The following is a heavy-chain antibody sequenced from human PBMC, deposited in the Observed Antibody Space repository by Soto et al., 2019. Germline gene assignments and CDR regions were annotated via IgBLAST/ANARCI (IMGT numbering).Heavy chain of an antibody. J-gene: IGHJ6*03. CDR3: ARDRPDYYGSGSPDYYYYMDV. CDR2: IIPILGIA. V-gene: IGHV1-69*04. CDR1: GGTFSSYT. D-gene: IGHD3-10*01. Sequence: GASVKVSCKDSGGTFSSYTISWGRQAPGQGLEWVGRIIPILGIANYAQKFQGRVTITADKSTSTAYMELSSLRSEDTAVYYCARDRPDYYGSGSPDYYYYMDVWGKGNTVTVSS.